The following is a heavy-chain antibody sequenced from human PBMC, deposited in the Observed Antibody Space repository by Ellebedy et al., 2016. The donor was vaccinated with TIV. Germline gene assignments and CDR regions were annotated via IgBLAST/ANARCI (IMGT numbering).Heavy chain of an antibody. J-gene: IGHJ3*02. V-gene: IGHV3-7*01. CDR3: AIDSGIGAFDI. CDR1: GLTFSSHA. Sequence: PGGSLRLSCAASGLTFSSHAMSWVRQAPGKGLEWVAKIRQDGSRVNFVDSVKGRFTISRDNAKNSLHLQMNGLRAEDTAVYYCAIDSGIGAFDIWGQGTLVTVSS. D-gene: IGHD3-10*01. CDR2: IRQDGSRV.